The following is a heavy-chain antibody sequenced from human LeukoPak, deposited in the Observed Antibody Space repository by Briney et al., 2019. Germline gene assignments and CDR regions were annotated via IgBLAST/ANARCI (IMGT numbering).Heavy chain of an antibody. CDR3: ARGGRDTAMGGFS. D-gene: IGHD5-18*01. V-gene: IGHV1-2*02. Sequence: GASVKVSCEASGYTFTGYYMHWVRQAPGQGLEWMGWINPNSGGTNYAQKFQGRVTITADKSTSTAYMELSSLRSEDTAVYYCARGGRDTAMGGFSWGQGTLVTVSS. CDR2: INPNSGGT. CDR1: GYTFTGYY. J-gene: IGHJ5*02.